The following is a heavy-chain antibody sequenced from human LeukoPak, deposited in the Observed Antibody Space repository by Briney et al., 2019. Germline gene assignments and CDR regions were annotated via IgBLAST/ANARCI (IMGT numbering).Heavy chain of an antibody. J-gene: IGHJ4*02. D-gene: IGHD1-26*01. CDR3: SRVSGSYYNY. Sequence: PSGTLSLICAVAGGSISSSDWWSWVRQPPGKGLEWLGQIYYSGSTSYNPSLKSRVTISVDKSKNQFSLKLSSVTAADTAVYYCSRVSGSYYNYWGQGTLVTVSS. CDR2: IYYSGST. CDR1: GGSISSSDW. V-gene: IGHV4-4*02.